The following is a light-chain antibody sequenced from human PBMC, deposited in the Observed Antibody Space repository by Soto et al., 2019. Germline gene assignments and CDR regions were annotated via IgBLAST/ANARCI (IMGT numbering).Light chain of an antibody. CDR3: QQYSNWPGT. CDR2: GAS. CDR1: QSVSSN. V-gene: IGKV3-15*01. J-gene: IGKJ1*01. Sequence: EIVMTQSPGTLSVSPGERATLSCRASQSVSSNLAWYQQKPGQAPRLLIYGASTRATGIPDRFSGTGSGTEFTLTISSLQSEDFAFYYCQQYSNWPGTFGQGTKVEIK.